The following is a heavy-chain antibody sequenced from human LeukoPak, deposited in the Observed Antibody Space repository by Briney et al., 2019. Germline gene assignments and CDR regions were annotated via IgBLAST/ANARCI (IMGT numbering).Heavy chain of an antibody. D-gene: IGHD3-22*01. CDR2: IYTSGST. CDR1: GSSISSYY. J-gene: IGHJ4*02. V-gene: IGHV4-4*07. CDR3: ARDLGYYDTDY. Sequence: SETLSLTCTVSGSSISSYYWSWIRQPAGKGLEWIGRIYTSGSTNYNPSLKSRVTISVDKSKNQFSLKLSSVTAADTAVYYCARDLGYYDTDYWGQGTLVTVSS.